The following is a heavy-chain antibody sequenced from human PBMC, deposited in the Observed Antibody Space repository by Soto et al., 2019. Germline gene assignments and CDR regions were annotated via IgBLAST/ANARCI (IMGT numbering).Heavy chain of an antibody. V-gene: IGHV1-46*01. CDR2: INPSGGST. CDR1: GYTFTSYY. D-gene: IGHD2-15*01. CDR3: ARDWVAGYYGMDV. Sequence: ASVKVSCKASGYTFTSYYMHWVRQAPGQGLEWMGIINPSGGSTSYAQKFQGRVTITRDTSASTAYMELSSLRSEDTAVYYCARDWVAGYYGMDVWGQGTTVTVSS. J-gene: IGHJ6*02.